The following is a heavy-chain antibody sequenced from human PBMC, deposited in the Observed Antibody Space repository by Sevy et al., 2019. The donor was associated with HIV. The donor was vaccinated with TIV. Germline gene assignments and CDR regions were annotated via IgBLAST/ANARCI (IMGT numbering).Heavy chain of an antibody. D-gene: IGHD6-19*01. CDR3: ARVYSSGWYRDFYYFDY. CDR2: IKQDGSEK. CDR1: GFTFSSYW. V-gene: IGHV3-7*01. Sequence: GGSLRLSCAASGFTFSSYWMSWVRQAPGKGLEWVANIKQDGSEKYYVESVKGRFTISRDNAKNSLYLQMNSLRAEDTAVYYCARVYSSGWYRDFYYFDYWGQGTLVTVSS. J-gene: IGHJ4*02.